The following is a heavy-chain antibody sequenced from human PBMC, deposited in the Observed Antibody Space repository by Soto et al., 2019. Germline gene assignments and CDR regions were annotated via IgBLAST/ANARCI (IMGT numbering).Heavy chain of an antibody. CDR2: IKSKTDGGTT. J-gene: IGHJ4*02. CDR3: TTGLLVLWFGFPFVY. CDR1: GFTFSNAW. D-gene: IGHD3-10*01. V-gene: IGHV3-15*01. Sequence: GGSLRLSCAASGFTFSNAWMSWVRQAPGKGLEWVGRIKSKTDGGTTDYAAPVKGRFTISRDDSKNTLYLQMNSLKTEDTAVYYCTTGLLVLWFGFPFVYWGQGTLVTVSS.